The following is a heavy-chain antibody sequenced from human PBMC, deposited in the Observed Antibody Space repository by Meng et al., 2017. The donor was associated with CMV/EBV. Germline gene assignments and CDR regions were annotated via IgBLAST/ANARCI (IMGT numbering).Heavy chain of an antibody. CDR3: AREDAFDS. J-gene: IGHJ3*02. CDR2: INPNSGGT. CDR1: GYTFTGYY. Sequence: SVQVSCKASGYTFTGYYMHWVRQAPGRGLEWMGWINPNSGGTNYAQKFQGRVTMTRDTSISTAYMELSRLRSDDTAVYYCAREDAFDSWGQGTMVTVSS. V-gene: IGHV1-2*02.